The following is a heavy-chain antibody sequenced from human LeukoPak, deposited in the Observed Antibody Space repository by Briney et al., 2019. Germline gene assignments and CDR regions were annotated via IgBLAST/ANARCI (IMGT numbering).Heavy chain of an antibody. CDR1: GFSFKDYY. CDR2: INVNGGAM. V-gene: IGHV3-11*01. J-gene: IGHJ4*02. CDR3: ARGPRILAAGSYFFDY. Sequence: GALRLSCAASGFSFKDYYYSWIRQAPGKGLGWVSFINVNGGAMYYADFVKGRFTISRQNAQNSVYLEMNSLRDEDTAVYYCARGPRILAAGSYFFDYWGQGSLVTVSS. D-gene: IGHD6-13*01.